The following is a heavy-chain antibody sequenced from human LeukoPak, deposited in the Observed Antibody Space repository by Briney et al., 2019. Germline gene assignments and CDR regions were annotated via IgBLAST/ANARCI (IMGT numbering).Heavy chain of an antibody. CDR3: ARDGRLSRYSSSWYYFDY. CDR2: IYSGGST. Sequence: PGGSLRLSCAASEFTFSTYAMTWVRQAPGKGLEWVSVIYSGGSTYYADSVKGRFTISRDNSKNTLYLQMNSLRAEDTAVYYCARDGRLSRYSSSWYYFDYWGQGTLVTVSS. J-gene: IGHJ4*02. CDR1: EFTFSTYA. D-gene: IGHD6-13*01. V-gene: IGHV3-53*01.